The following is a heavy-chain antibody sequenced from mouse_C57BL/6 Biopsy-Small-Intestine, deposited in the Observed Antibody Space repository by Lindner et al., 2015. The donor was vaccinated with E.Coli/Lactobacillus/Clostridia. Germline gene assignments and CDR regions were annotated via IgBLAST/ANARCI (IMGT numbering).Heavy chain of an antibody. D-gene: IGHD2-2*01. CDR1: GYTFTDYN. CDR3: ARYGYDPAWFAY. J-gene: IGHJ3*01. Sequence: QLLESGPELVKPGASVKMSCKASGYTFTDYNMHWVKQSHGKSLEWIGYINPNNGGTSYNQKFKGKATLTVNKSSSTAYMELRSLTSEDSAVYYCARYGYDPAWFAYWGQGTLVTVSA. V-gene: IGHV1-22*01. CDR2: INPNNGGT.